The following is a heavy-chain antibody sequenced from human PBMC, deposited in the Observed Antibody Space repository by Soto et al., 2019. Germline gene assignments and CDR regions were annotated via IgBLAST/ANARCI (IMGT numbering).Heavy chain of an antibody. J-gene: IGHJ6*02. V-gene: IGHV4-34*01. CDR1: GGSFSGYY. CDR2: INHSGST. Sequence: SLTCAVYGGSFSGYYWSWIRQPPGKGLEWIGEINHSGSTNYNPSLKSRVTISVDTSKNQFSLKLSSVTAADTAVYYCAGGAVAPYGMDVWVQGTTVTVSS. D-gene: IGHD2-2*01. CDR3: AGGAVAPYGMDV.